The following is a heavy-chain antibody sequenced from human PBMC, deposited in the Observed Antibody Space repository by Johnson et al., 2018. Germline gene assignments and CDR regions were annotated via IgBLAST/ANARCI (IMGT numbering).Heavy chain of an antibody. V-gene: IGHV3-7*01. CDR1: GFTFSSYW. Sequence: QLVESGGGLVQPGGSLRLSCAASGFTFSSYWMSWVRQAPGKGLEWVANIKQDGSEKYYVDSVKGRFTISRDNAKNSLYLQMNSLRAEDTAVYHCARVRAVATPPGEYFQHWGQGTLVTVSS. D-gene: IGHD5-12*01. CDR2: IKQDGSEK. J-gene: IGHJ1*01. CDR3: ARVRAVATPPGEYFQH.